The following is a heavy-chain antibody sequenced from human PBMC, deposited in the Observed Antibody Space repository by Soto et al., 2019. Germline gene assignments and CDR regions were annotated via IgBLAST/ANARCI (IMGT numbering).Heavy chain of an antibody. CDR3: SRDVDTSMSAPLDY. CDR1: GYTFTAYA. V-gene: IGHV1-3*01. J-gene: IGHJ4*02. D-gene: IGHD5-18*01. CDR2: INVGTGDT. Sequence: QVQLVQSGAEVKKPGASVRVSCKASGYTFTAYAMDWVRQTPGQRLEWVGWINVGTGDTEYSQQFQGRVNITRDTSARTLYMELSSLRSEDTAVYYCSRDVDTSMSAPLDYWGKGSLVTVSS.